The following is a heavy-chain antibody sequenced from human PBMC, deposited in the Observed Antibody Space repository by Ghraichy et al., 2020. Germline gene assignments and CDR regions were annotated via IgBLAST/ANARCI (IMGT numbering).Heavy chain of an antibody. CDR1: GFTFGDYP. V-gene: IGHV3-49*02. J-gene: IGHJ4*02. D-gene: IGHD3-10*01. Sequence: SCIASGFTFGDYPMAWFRQPPGKGLEWVSFIRSKIFGAATEYAASVKGRFTVSRDDSKSAVFLQMNSLRIDDTAVYYCGRAGRWFGGLVSLTGPDFWGQGTLVTVSS. CDR2: IRSKIFGAAT. CDR3: GRAGRWFGGLVSLTGPDF.